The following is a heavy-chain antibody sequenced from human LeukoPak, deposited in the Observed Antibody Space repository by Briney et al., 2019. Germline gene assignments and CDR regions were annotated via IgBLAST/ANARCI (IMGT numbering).Heavy chain of an antibody. V-gene: IGHV4-34*01. J-gene: IGHJ4*02. CDR2: INHSGST. CDR1: GGSFSGYY. CDR3: ARGPRRGYSGYGPSPFDY. D-gene: IGHD5-12*01. Sequence: SETLSLTWAVYGGSFSGYYWSWIRQPPGKGLEWIGEINHSGSTNYNPSLKSRVTISVDTSKNQFSLKLSSVTAADTAVYYCARGPRRGYSGYGPSPFDYWGQGTLVTVSS.